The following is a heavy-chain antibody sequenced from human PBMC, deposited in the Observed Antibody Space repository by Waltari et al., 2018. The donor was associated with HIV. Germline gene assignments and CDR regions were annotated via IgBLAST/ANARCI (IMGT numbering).Heavy chain of an antibody. J-gene: IGHJ4*01. D-gene: IGHD3-16*01. Sequence: QDQLIQSGTEVKEPGASLRVSCRASGYTFIGYFIHWVRQAPGQGLEWMGDLNPRSGDTEYAQKFRGRVTLTGDTSVNTAYLDLKGLRFDDTATYFCHRPWDSDHWGSDLWGQGTLVIVSS. CDR2: LNPRSGDT. CDR1: GYTFIGYF. CDR3: HRPWDSDHWGSDL. V-gene: IGHV1-2*02.